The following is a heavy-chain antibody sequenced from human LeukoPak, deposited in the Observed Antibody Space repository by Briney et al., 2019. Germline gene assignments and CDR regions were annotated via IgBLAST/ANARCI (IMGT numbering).Heavy chain of an antibody. CDR1: GGTFSSYA. J-gene: IGHJ4*02. V-gene: IGHV1-69*06. CDR3: ARVNLGRYCSGGSCPYYFDY. CDR2: IIPIFGTA. D-gene: IGHD2-15*01. Sequence: SVKVSCKASGGTFSSYAISWVRQAPGQGLEWMGGIIPIFGTANYAQKFQGRVTITADKSTSTAYMELSSLRSEDTAVYYCARVNLGRYCSGGSCPYYFDYWGQGTLVTVSS.